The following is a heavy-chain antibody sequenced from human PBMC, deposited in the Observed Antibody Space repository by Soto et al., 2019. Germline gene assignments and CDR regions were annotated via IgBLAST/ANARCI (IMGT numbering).Heavy chain of an antibody. CDR3: AREMTMITFGGVMAHGMDV. CDR2: INPSGGST. V-gene: IGHV1-46*01. J-gene: IGHJ6*02. CDR1: GYTFTSYY. Sequence: GASVKVSCKASGYTFTSYYMHWVRQAPGQGLEWMGIINPSGGSTSYAQKFQGRVTMTRDTSTSTVYMEPSSLRSEDTAVYYCAREMTMITFGGVMAHGMDVWGQGATVTVSS. D-gene: IGHD3-16*01.